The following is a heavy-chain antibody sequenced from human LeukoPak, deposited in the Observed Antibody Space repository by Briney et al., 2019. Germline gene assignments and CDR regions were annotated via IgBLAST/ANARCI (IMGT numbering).Heavy chain of an antibody. V-gene: IGHV3-23*01. CDR1: GFTFSSYA. J-gene: IGHJ4*02. CDR2: ISGSGGST. D-gene: IGHD6-13*01. CDR3: AKDISYSSSWYLVDY. Sequence: GSLRLSCAASGFTFSSYAMSWVRQAPGKGLEWVSAISGSGGSTYYADSVKGRFTISRDNSKNTLYLQMNSLRAEDTAVYYCAKDISYSSSWYLVDYWGQGTLVTVSS.